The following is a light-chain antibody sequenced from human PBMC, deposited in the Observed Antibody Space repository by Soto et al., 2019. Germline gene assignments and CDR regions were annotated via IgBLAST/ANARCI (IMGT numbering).Light chain of an antibody. CDR1: SSDVGGYNY. CDR2: EVS. Sequence: QSALTQPASVSGSPGQSITISCTGTSSDVGGYNYVSWYQQHPGKAPKLMIYEVSNRPSGVSNRFSGSKSGNTASLTISGLQAEDEADYYCGSYTSSSTLLFGTGTKGT. J-gene: IGLJ1*01. V-gene: IGLV2-14*01. CDR3: GSYTSSSTLL.